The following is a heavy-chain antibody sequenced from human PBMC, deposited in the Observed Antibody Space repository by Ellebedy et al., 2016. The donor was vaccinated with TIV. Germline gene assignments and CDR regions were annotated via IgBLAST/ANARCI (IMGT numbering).Heavy chain of an antibody. V-gene: IGHV3-7*01. J-gene: IGHJ3*02. CDR1: GFSFRSYW. CDR3: ATDGSYGDYLSPSHAFAI. Sequence: GESLKISCAASGFSFRSYWMTWVRQAPGKGLEWVANINQVGSQKYYVDSVRGRFTISRDNAKNSLFLQMNSLRAEDTAIYYCATDGSYGDYLSPSHAFAIWGQGTMVTVSS. D-gene: IGHD4-17*01. CDR2: INQVGSQK.